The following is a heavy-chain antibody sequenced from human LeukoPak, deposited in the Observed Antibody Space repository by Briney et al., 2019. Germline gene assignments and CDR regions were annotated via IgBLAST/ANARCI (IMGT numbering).Heavy chain of an antibody. J-gene: IGHJ4*02. Sequence: SVKVSCKASGDTFTTDYIHWVRQGPGQGPEWMGGIIPIFGTANYAQKFQGRVTITADESTSTAYMELSSLRSEDTAVYYCARQGSLYDFWSGFDYWGQGTLVTVSS. CDR3: ARQGSLYDFWSGFDY. CDR1: GDTFTTDY. D-gene: IGHD3-3*01. V-gene: IGHV1-69*13. CDR2: IIPIFGTA.